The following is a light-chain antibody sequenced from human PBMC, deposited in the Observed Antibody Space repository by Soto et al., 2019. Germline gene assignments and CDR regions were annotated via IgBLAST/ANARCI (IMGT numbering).Light chain of an antibody. J-gene: IGKJ2*01. Sequence: ELVLTQSPGTLSLSPGERATLSCRASQSVSNNYLAWYQHKPGQAPRLLIYGASSRTTGIPDRFSGSGSGTDFTLTISRLEPEDFAVYYCQQYDNSPPMYTFGQRTKLEIK. CDR3: QQYDNSPPMYT. V-gene: IGKV3-20*01. CDR2: GAS. CDR1: QSVSNNY.